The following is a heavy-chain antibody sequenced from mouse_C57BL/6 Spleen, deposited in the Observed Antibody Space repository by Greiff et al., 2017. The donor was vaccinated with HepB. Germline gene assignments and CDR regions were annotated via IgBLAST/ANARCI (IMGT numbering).Heavy chain of an antibody. J-gene: IGHJ1*03. CDR2: INPNNGGT. CDR1: GYTFTDYN. V-gene: IGHV1-22*01. Sequence: VQLQQSGPELVKPGASVKMSCKASGYTFTDYNMHWVKQSHGKSLEWIGYINPNNGGTSYNQKFKGKATLTVNKSSSTAYMELRSLTSEDSAVYYWASYYYGSSYDWYFDVWGTGTTVTVSS. D-gene: IGHD1-1*01. CDR3: ASYYYGSSYDWYFDV.